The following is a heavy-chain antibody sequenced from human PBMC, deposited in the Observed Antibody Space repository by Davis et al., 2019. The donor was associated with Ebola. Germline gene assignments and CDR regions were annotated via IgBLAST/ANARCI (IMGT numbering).Heavy chain of an antibody. V-gene: IGHV3-53*01. CDR2: LQSGGNT. CDR1: GFSVSSDY. D-gene: IGHD3-3*01. CDR3: ARHDWFDA. Sequence: GESLKISCAVSGFSVSSDYMSWVRQAPGKGLEWVSLLQSGGNTFYPDSVKGRFTISRDNSKNMLYLQMNSLRVEDTAVYYCARHDWFDAWGQGTLVAVSS. J-gene: IGHJ5*02.